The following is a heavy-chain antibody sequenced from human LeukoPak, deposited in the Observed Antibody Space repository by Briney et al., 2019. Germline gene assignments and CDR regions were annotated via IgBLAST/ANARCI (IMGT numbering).Heavy chain of an antibody. CDR3: ARGYDYGDYVGDFDY. CDR2: ITTYNGNT. V-gene: IGHV1-18*04. CDR1: GYTFTGHY. J-gene: IGHJ4*02. Sequence: GASVKVSCKASGYTFTGHYMHWVRQAPGQGLEWMGWITTYNGNTKYAQKLQGRVTMTTDTSTSTVYMDLRGLRSDDTAVYYCARGYDYGDYVGDFDYWGQGTLVTVSS. D-gene: IGHD4-17*01.